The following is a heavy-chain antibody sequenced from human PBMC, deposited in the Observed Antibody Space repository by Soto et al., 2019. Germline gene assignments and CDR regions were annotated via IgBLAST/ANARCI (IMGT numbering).Heavy chain of an antibody. CDR3: ARGGGYSSSGWDAFDI. Sequence: QVQLVQSGAEVKKPGASVKVSCKASGYTFTSYYMHWVRQAPGQGLEWMGIINPSGGSTSYAQKFQGRATMTRDTSTSTVYMERSSLRSEDTAVYYCARGGGYSSSGWDAFDIWGQGTMVTVSS. CDR2: INPSGGST. J-gene: IGHJ3*02. CDR1: GYTFTSYY. D-gene: IGHD6-13*01. V-gene: IGHV1-46*03.